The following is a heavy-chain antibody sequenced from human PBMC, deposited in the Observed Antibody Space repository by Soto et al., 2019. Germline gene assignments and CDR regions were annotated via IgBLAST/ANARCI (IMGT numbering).Heavy chain of an antibody. V-gene: IGHV3-48*03. Sequence: GGSLRLSCAAPVFTFSSYEMNWVRQAPGKGLEWVSYISSSGSTIYYADSVKGRFTISRDNAKNSLYLQMNSLRAEDTAVYYCARVLYSSSFSTGGFDPWGQGTPVTVSS. J-gene: IGHJ5*02. D-gene: IGHD6-13*01. CDR3: ARVLYSSSFSTGGFDP. CDR2: ISSSGSTI. CDR1: VFTFSSYE.